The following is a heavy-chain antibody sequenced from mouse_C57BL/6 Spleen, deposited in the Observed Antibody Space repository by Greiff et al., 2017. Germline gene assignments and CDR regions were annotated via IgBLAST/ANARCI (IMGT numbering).Heavy chain of an antibody. V-gene: IGHV1-50*01. CDR1: GYTFTSYW. J-gene: IGHJ1*03. D-gene: IGHD2-3*01. CDR2: IDPSDSYT. CDR3: ARRDDGYRGDFGV. Sequence: QQSCKASGYTFTSYWMQWVKQRPGQGLEWIGEIDPSDSYTNYNQKFKGKATLTVDTSSSTAYMQLSSLTSEDSAVYYCARRDDGYRGDFGVWGTGTTVTVSS.